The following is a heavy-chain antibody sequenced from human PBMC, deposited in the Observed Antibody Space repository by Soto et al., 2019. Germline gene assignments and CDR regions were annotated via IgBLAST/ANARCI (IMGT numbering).Heavy chain of an antibody. CDR2: IDHSAST. V-gene: IGHV4-34*02. CDR3: AGETSDHDILTAPTTFDI. Sequence: QVQLQQWGAGLLKPSETLSLTCVVSGGSFRGYYWNWIRQPPGKGLEWIGEIDHSASTHYNPSLKSRITISVDTSKRQISLKLTSVTAADTAVYYCAGETSDHDILTAPTTFDIWGQGTMVTVSS. J-gene: IGHJ3*02. CDR1: GGSFRGYY. D-gene: IGHD3-9*01.